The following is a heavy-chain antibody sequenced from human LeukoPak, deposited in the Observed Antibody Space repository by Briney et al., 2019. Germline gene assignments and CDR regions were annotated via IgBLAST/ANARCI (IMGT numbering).Heavy chain of an antibody. J-gene: IGHJ4*02. CDR1: GFTFNSYA. V-gene: IGHV3-23*01. CDR2: ISGSGDST. D-gene: IGHD2-15*01. CDR3: AKGRSEVVLAAMNY. Sequence: GGSLRLSCAASGFTFNSYAMTWVRQAPGKGLEWVSGISGSGDSTYYADSVKGRFTISRDNSKDTLYLQMNTLRAEDTAIYYCAKGRSEVVLAAMNYWGQGTLVTVSS.